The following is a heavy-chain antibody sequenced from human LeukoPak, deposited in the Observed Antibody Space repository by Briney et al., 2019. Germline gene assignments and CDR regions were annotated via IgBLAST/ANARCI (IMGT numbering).Heavy chain of an antibody. D-gene: IGHD6-19*01. CDR1: GFTFSSYA. CDR2: ISYDGSNK. J-gene: IGHJ4*02. V-gene: IGHV3-30-3*01. CDR3: ARGLTVAGTIFDY. Sequence: PGRSLRLSCAASGFTFSSYAMHWVRQAPGKGLEWVAVISYDGSNKYYADSVKGRFTISRDNSKNTLYLQMNSLRPEDTAVYYCARGLTVAGTIFDYWGQGTLVTVSS.